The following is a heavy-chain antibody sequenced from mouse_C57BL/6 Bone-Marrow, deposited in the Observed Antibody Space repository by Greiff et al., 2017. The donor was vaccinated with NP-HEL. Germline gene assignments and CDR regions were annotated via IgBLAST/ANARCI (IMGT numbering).Heavy chain of an antibody. D-gene: IGHD1-1*01. CDR1: GFTFSSYA. J-gene: IGHJ3*01. Sequence: EVQWVESGEGLVKPGGSLKLSCAASGFTFSSYAMSWVRQTPEKRLEWVAYISSGGDYIYYADTVKGRFTISRDNARNTLYLQMSSLKSEDTAMYYCTRGNHYYGSSYGAWFAYWGQGTLVTVSA. CDR2: ISSGGDYI. CDR3: TRGNHYYGSSYGAWFAY. V-gene: IGHV5-9-1*02.